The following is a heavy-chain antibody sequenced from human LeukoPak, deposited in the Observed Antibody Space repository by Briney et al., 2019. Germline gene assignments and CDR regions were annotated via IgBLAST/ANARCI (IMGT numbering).Heavy chain of an antibody. CDR1: GFTFDTYG. CDR2: ISHDGVDK. V-gene: IGHV3-30*18. Sequence: GGPLRLSCAASGFTFDTYGMHWVRQAPGKGLEWVAVISHDGVDKYYADSVKGRFTISRDNSKNTVSLQVNSLRAEDTSAYYCAKGGYCSATRCYVGKGMDDWGQGTLVTVSS. J-gene: IGHJ4*02. CDR3: AKGGYCSATRCYVGKGMDD. D-gene: IGHD2-2*01.